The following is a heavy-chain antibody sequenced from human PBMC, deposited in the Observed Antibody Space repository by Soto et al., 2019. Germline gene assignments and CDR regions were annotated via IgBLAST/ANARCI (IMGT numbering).Heavy chain of an antibody. CDR2: ISAYNGNT. V-gene: IGHV1-18*01. CDR3: ASGHYSSSWSRTLDY. D-gene: IGHD6-13*01. J-gene: IGHJ4*02. Sequence: ASVKVSCKASGYTFTSYGISWVRQAPGQGLEWMGWISAYNGNTNYAQKLQGRVTMTTDTSTSTAYMELRSLRSDDTAVYYCASGHYSSSWSRTLDYWGQGTLVTVSS. CDR1: GYTFTSYG.